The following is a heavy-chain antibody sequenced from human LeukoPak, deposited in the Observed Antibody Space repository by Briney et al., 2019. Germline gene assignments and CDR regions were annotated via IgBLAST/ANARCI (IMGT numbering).Heavy chain of an antibody. CDR2: IRYDGSNK. CDR3: AKDREPAAPYYYYYMDV. D-gene: IGHD2-2*01. Sequence: GGSLRLSCAASGFTFSSYGMHWVRQAPGKGLEWVAFIRYDGSNKYYADSVKGRFTISRDNSKNTLYLQMNSLRAEDTAVYYCAKDREPAAPYYYYYMDVWGKGTTVTISS. J-gene: IGHJ6*03. V-gene: IGHV3-30*02. CDR1: GFTFSSYG.